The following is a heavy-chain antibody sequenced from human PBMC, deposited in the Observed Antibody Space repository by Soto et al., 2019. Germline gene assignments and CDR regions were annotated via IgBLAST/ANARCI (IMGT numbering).Heavy chain of an antibody. D-gene: IGHD1-26*01. V-gene: IGHV3-23*01. CDR3: AKGASGSHAIFFDY. J-gene: IGHJ4*02. CDR2: ISGSGDTT. Sequence: EVQLLESGGGLVQPGGSLRLSCAASGFTFSSYAMRWVRQAPGKGLEWVSDISGSGDTTYYADSVKGRFTISRDNSKNTLYLQLNNLRADDTAIFYCAKGASGSHAIFFDYWGQGILVTVSS. CDR1: GFTFSSYA.